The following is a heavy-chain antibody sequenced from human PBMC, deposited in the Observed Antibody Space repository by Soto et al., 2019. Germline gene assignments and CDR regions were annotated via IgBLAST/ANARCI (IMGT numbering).Heavy chain of an antibody. Sequence: PSETLTLTCTVSGGSISSSSYYWGWIRQPPGKGLDWIGSIYYSGSTYYNPSLTVRVTMSVDTSRNQFSLKLSSVTAADTAVYYCARQSGKVDTAMVDYWGQGTLVTVS. J-gene: IGHJ4*02. CDR3: ARQSGKVDTAMVDY. CDR2: IYYSGST. D-gene: IGHD5-18*01. CDR1: GGSISSSSYY. V-gene: IGHV4-39*01.